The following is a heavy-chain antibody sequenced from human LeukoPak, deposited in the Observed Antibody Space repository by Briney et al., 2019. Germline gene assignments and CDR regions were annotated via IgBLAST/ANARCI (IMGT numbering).Heavy chain of an antibody. CDR2: ISGSGGST. J-gene: IGHJ6*03. CDR1: GFTFSSYG. Sequence: AGGSLRLSCAASGFTFSSYGMSWVRQAPGKGLEWVSAISGSGGSTYYADSVKGRFTISRDNSKNTLYLQMNSLRAEDTAVYYCAKGYCSSTSCSHYYYYYYYMDVWGKGTTVTVSS. D-gene: IGHD2-2*01. V-gene: IGHV3-23*01. CDR3: AKGYCSSTSCSHYYYYYYYMDV.